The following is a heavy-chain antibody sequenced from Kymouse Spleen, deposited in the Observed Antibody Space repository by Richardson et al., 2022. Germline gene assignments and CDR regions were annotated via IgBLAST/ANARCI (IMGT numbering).Heavy chain of an antibody. V-gene: IGHV3-30*18. J-gene: IGHJ6*02. Sequence: QVQLVESGGGVVQPGRSLRLSCAASGFTFSSYGMHWVRQAPGKGLEWVAVISYDGSNKYYADSVKGRFTISRDNSKNTLYLQMNSLRAEDTAVYYCAKDEYSSGWYYYYYGMDVWGQGTTVTVSS. CDR3: AKDEYSSGWYYYYYGMDV. CDR1: GFTFSSYG. D-gene: IGHD6-19*01. CDR2: ISYDGSNK.